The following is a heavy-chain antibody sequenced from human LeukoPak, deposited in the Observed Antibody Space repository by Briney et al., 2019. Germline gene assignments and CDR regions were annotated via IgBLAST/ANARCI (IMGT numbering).Heavy chain of an antibody. CDR3: ARHKGDDYGDYKVDY. CDR1: GYSFTSYW. J-gene: IGHJ4*02. D-gene: IGHD4-17*01. V-gene: IGHV5-51*01. CDR2: IYPGDSDT. Sequence: GESLKISCKGSGYSFTSYWIGWVRQMPGKGLEWMGIIYPGDSDTRYSPSFQGQVTISADKSISTAYLQWSSLKASDTAMYYCARHKGDDYGDYKVDYWGQGTLVTVSS.